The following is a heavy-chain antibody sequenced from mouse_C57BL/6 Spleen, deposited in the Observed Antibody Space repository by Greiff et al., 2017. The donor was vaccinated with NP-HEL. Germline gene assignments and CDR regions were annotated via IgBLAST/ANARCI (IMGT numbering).Heavy chain of an antibody. CDR2: ISDGGSYT. V-gene: IGHV5-4*01. J-gene: IGHJ3*01. Sequence: DVMLVESGGGLVKPGGSLKLSCAASGFTFSSYAMSWVRQTPEKRLEWVATISDGGSYTYYPDNVKGRFTISRDNAKNNLYLQMSNLKSEDTAMYYCARDWDEGAWFAYWGQGTLVTVSA. D-gene: IGHD4-1*01. CDR1: GFTFSSYA. CDR3: ARDWDEGAWFAY.